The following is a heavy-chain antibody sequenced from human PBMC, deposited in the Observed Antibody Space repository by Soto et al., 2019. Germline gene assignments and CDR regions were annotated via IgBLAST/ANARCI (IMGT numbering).Heavy chain of an antibody. J-gene: IGHJ4*02. CDR2: ISYDGSNK. CDR1: GFTFSSYG. V-gene: IGHV3-30*18. D-gene: IGHD3-22*01. CDR3: AKVCGRYYDSSGPPRGYFDY. Sequence: QVQLVESGGGVVQPGRSLRLSCAASGFTFSSYGMHWVRQAPGKGLEWVAVISYDGSNKYYADSVKGRFTLSRDNSKNTLYLQKNSLRSEATAVYYCAKVCGRYYDSSGPPRGYFDYWGQGTLVTVSS.